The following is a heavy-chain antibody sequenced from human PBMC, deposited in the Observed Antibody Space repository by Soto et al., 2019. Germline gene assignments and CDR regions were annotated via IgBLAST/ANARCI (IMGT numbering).Heavy chain of an antibody. V-gene: IGHV4-59*01. Sequence: QVQLQESGAGLVKPSEPLSLTCTVSGGSIDNYYWSWIRQPPGRGLEWIGYIYSSGGTNYNPSVKSRVVISAATSRNKVPPKRASVTTADTAVYYCARGGAGGRTTVRTYAVWGQGTLVTVSS. J-gene: IGHJ4*02. CDR1: GGSIDNYY. D-gene: IGHD4-17*01. CDR2: IYSSGGT. CDR3: ARGGAGGRTTVRTYAV.